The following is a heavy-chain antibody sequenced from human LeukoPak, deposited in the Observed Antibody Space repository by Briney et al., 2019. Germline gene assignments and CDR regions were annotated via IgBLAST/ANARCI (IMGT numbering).Heavy chain of an antibody. Sequence: GGSLRLSCAASGFTFSSYEMNWVRQAPGKGLEWVSYISSSGSTIYYADSVKGRFTISRDNAKNSLYLQMNSLRAEDTAVYYCARETTRMDVWGQGTTVTVSS. CDR1: GFTFSSYE. J-gene: IGHJ6*02. V-gene: IGHV3-48*03. CDR2: ISSSGSTI. D-gene: IGHD1-1*01. CDR3: ARETTRMDV.